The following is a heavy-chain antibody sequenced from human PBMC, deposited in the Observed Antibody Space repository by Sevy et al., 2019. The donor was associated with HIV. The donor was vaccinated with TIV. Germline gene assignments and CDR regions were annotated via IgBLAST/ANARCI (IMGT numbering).Heavy chain of an antibody. V-gene: IGHV3-30-3*01. D-gene: IGHD3-22*01. Sequence: GGSLRLSCAASRFTFTNFAIHWVRQAPGRGLEWVAVTSSDGANEYYADSVKGRFTISRDNAKNSLYLQMNSLRAEDTGVYYCARDLPGDSRMDVWGQGTTVTVSS. CDR2: TSSDGANE. J-gene: IGHJ6*02. CDR1: RFTFTNFA. CDR3: ARDLPGDSRMDV.